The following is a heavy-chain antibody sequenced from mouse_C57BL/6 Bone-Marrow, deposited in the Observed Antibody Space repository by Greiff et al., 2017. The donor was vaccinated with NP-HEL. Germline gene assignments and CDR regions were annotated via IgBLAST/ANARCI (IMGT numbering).Heavy chain of an antibody. J-gene: IGHJ1*03. D-gene: IGHD1-1*01. CDR2: IDPNSGGT. V-gene: IGHV1-72*01. Sequence: QQSCKASGYTFTSYWMHWVKQRPGRGLEWIGRIDPNSGGTKYNEKFKSKATLTVDKPSSTAYMQLSSLTSEDSAVYYCARKTTVGDYWYFDVCGTGTTVTVSS. CDR1: GYTFTSYW. CDR3: ARKTTVGDYWYFDV.